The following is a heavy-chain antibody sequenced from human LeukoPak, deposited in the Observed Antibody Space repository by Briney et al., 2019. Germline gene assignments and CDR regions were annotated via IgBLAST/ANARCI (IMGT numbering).Heavy chain of an antibody. V-gene: IGHV3-23*01. CDR1: GFTFCSYA. Sequence: GGSLRLSCAAFGFTFCSYAMSWVRQAPGKGLEWVSAISGSGGSTYYADSVKGRFTISRDNSKNTVYLQMNSLRAEDTAVYYCARDRSGSTYHYYGMDVWGQGTTVTVSS. CDR2: ISGSGGST. J-gene: IGHJ6*02. CDR3: ARDRSGSTYHYYGMDV. D-gene: IGHD1-26*01.